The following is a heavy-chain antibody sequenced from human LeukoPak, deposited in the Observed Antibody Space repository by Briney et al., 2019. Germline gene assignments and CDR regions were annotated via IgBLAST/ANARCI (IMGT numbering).Heavy chain of an antibody. J-gene: IGHJ5*02. CDR2: IYPGDSDT. V-gene: IGHV5-51*01. CDR3: ARQGGAVAGTNWFDP. CDR1: GYSFTSYS. Sequence: GETLKISCKGSGYSFTSYSIGWVRQMPGKGLEWMGIIYPGDSDTRYSPSFQGQVTISADKSISTAYLQWSSLKASDTAMYYCARQGGAVAGTNWFDPWGQGTLVTVSS. D-gene: IGHD6-19*01.